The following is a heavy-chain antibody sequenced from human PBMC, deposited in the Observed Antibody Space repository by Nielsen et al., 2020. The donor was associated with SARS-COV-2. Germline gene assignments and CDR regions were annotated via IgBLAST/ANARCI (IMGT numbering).Heavy chain of an antibody. V-gene: IGHV4-31*03. D-gene: IGHD2-15*01. CDR3: ARENLSAAYFDY. CDR1: GGSISSGGYY. Sequence: LSLTCTVSGGSISSGGYYWSWIRQHPGKGLEWIGYIYYSGSTYYNPSLKSRVTISVETSKNQFSLKLSSVTAADTAVYYCARENLSAAYFDYWGQGTLVTVSS. J-gene: IGHJ4*02. CDR2: IYYSGST.